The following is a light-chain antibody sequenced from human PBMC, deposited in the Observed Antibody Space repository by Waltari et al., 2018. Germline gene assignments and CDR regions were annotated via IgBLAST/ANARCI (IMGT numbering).Light chain of an antibody. CDR2: EVS. CDR3: SSYTSTSTPYV. Sequence: QSALTQPASVSGSPGQSITISCPGSSSDGGGYKYVPWYQQYPGKVPKLMIYEVSNRPSGVSNRFSASKSGNTASLTIYGLQAEDEADYYCSSYTSTSTPYVFGTGTKVTVL. V-gene: IGLV2-14*01. CDR1: SSDGGGYKY. J-gene: IGLJ1*01.